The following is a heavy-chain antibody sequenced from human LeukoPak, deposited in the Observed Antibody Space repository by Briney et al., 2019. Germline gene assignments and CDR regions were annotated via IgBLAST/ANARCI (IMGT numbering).Heavy chain of an antibody. CDR3: ARVTRQYDYVWGSYRPGVFDY. J-gene: IGHJ4*02. CDR1: GGSISSGSYY. D-gene: IGHD3-16*02. Sequence: SETLSLICAVSGGSISSGSYYWTWIRQPAWKGLEWIGYIYYSGSTNYNPSLKSRVTISVDTPKNQFSLKLSSVTAADTAVYYCARVTRQYDYVWGSYRPGVFDYWGQGTPVTVSS. V-gene: IGHV4-61*10. CDR2: IYYSGST.